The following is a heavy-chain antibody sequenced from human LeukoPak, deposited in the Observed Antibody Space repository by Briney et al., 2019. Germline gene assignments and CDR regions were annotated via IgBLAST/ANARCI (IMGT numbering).Heavy chain of an antibody. Sequence: GGSLTLSCAASGFTFSSYAMSWVRQAPGKGLEWVSAISGSGGSTYYADSVKGRSTISRDNSKNTLYLQMNSLRAEDTAVYYCAKDGGFGELKNWFDPWGQGTLVTVSS. CDR2: ISGSGGST. V-gene: IGHV3-23*01. J-gene: IGHJ5*02. D-gene: IGHD3-10*01. CDR3: AKDGGFGELKNWFDP. CDR1: GFTFSSYA.